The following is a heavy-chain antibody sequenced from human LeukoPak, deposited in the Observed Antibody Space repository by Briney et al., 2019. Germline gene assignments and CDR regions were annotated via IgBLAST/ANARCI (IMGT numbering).Heavy chain of an antibody. D-gene: IGHD5-18*01. CDR3: AKDGGSGYGYIFFDY. CDR2: IRYDGSNK. Sequence: GGSLRLSCAASGFTFSSYGMHWVRQAPGKGLEWVAFIRYDGSNKYYADSVKGRFTISRDNSKNTLYLQMNSLRAEDTAVYYCAKDGGSGYGYIFFDYWGQGTLVTVSS. J-gene: IGHJ4*02. V-gene: IGHV3-30*02. CDR1: GFTFSSYG.